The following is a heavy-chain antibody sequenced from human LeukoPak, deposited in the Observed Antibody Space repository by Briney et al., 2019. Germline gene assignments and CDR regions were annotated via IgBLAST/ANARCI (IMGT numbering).Heavy chain of an antibody. V-gene: IGHV4-39*01. J-gene: IGHJ3*01. CDR3: ARHVDLWSQFDTFRRAFDV. CDR2: VYYSGNT. CDR1: GGSISSSPYY. D-gene: IGHD3-3*01. Sequence: PSETLSLTCSVSGGSISSSPYYWAWIRQPPGKGLEWIGSVYYSGNTHYSPSFRSRVTLSSDTSKSRFSLELTSVTAADTAVYFCARHVDLWSQFDTFRRAFDVWGQGTAVTVS.